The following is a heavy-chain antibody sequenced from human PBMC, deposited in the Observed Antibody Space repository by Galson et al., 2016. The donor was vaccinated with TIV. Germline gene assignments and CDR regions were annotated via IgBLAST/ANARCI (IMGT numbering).Heavy chain of an antibody. CDR1: GYIFASHA. CDR2: INVGNGDT. J-gene: IGHJ4*02. D-gene: IGHD2-2*01. V-gene: IGHV1-3*01. CDR3: ARDRRGPGDFDN. Sequence: SVKVSCKAPGYIFASHAMHWVRLASGQRPEWMGWINVGNGDTKYSERLQGRVTLTGDTSANTAYMELSSLRSEDTAMYYCARDRRGPGDFDNWGQGTLVTVS.